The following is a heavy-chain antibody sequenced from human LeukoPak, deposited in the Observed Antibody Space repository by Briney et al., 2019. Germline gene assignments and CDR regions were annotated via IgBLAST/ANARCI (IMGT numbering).Heavy chain of an antibody. D-gene: IGHD6-13*01. J-gene: IGHJ4*02. CDR2: LWSDGIKT. Sequence: GGSLGLSCATSGFTFTNYGMHWVRQAPGRGLEWVAALWSDGIKTSYADSVRGRFTISRDNSRNTLFLQMDSLRAEDTAVYYCGRDYTSSWTPLFNYWGQGTLVTVSS. V-gene: IGHV3-33*01. CDR1: GFTFTNYG. CDR3: GRDYTSSWTPLFNY.